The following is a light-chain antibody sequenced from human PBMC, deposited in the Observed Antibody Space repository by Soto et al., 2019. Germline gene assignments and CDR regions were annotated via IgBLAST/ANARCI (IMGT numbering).Light chain of an antibody. CDR1: QSVNSNY. Sequence: IRLTRCRGTLSLSPGERATLSLSASQSVNSNYLAWHQQKPGQAPRLLIYGVSSRATGIPDRFSGSASGTDFTLTISRLEPEDFAVYYCQQYGNSGVTFGPGPKVDIK. V-gene: IGKV3-20*01. CDR2: GVS. CDR3: QQYGNSGVT. J-gene: IGKJ3*01.